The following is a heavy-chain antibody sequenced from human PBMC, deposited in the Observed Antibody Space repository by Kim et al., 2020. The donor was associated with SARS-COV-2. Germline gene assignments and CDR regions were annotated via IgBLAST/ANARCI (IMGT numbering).Heavy chain of an antibody. CDR1: GGSISRSY. Sequence: SETLSLTCSVSGGSISRSYWSWIRQPPGKELEWIGYIYYSGSTNYNPSLKSRVTISLDTSENEFSLRLSSVTAADTAFNYCTRGNGWFGYWGQGMLVTVST. CDR3: TRGNGWFGY. J-gene: IGHJ4*02. D-gene: IGHD6-19*01. CDR2: IYYSGST. V-gene: IGHV4-59*03.